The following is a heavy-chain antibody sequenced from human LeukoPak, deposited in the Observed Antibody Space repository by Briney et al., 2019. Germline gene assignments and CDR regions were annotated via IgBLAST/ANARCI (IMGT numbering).Heavy chain of an antibody. V-gene: IGHV3-74*01. CDR1: GFTFSSYW. CDR3: ARAGYPPLYMDV. Sequence: GGSLRLSCAASGFTFSSYWMHWVCQAPGKGLVWVSRINSDGSSTSYADSVKGRFTISRDNAKNTLYLQMNSLRAEDTAVYSCARAGYPPLYMDVWSKGTTVTISS. D-gene: IGHD3-9*01. J-gene: IGHJ6*03. CDR2: INSDGSST.